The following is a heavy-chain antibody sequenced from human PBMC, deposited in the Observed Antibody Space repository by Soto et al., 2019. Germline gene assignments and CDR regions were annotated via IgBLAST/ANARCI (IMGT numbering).Heavy chain of an antibody. CDR2: ISSSSSYI. Sequence: EVQLVESGGGLVKPGGSLRLSCAASGFTFSSYSMNWVRQAPGKGLEWVSSISSSSSYIYYADSVKCRFTISRDNVKNSLYLQMNSLRAEDTALYYCARIQLWYSNPRRPYYYDYWGEGTMVTVSS. CDR1: GFTFSSYS. J-gene: IGHJ4*02. V-gene: IGHV3-21*01. D-gene: IGHD5-18*01. CDR3: ARIQLWYSNPRRPYYYDY.